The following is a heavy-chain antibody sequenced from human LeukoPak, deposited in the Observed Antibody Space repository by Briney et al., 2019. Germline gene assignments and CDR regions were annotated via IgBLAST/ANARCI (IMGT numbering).Heavy chain of an antibody. V-gene: IGHV4-59*08. D-gene: IGHD3-16*01. CDR2: VHYSGTT. CDR3: ARSPGGEPTRDFDY. J-gene: IGHJ4*02. Sequence: PSETLSLTCTVSDGSITNYDWSWVRQPPGKGLEFIGHVHYSGTTNYNPSLMSRVTISVDTSKNQFSLKLSSVTAADTAVYYCARSPGGEPTRDFDYWGQGTRVTVSS. CDR1: DGSITNYD.